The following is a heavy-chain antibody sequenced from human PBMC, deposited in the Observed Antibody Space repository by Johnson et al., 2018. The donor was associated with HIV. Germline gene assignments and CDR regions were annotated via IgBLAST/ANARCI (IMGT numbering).Heavy chain of an antibody. CDR2: IYSGGNK. CDR1: GITVSSSY. CDR3: AREGGAAAPDAFDI. D-gene: IGHD2-2*01. V-gene: IGHV3-66*01. J-gene: IGHJ3*02. Sequence: EVQLVESGGGLVQPGGSLRLSCAASGITVSSSYMSWVRQAPGTGLEWVSVIYSGGNKYYADSVKGRFTISRDNAKNSLYLQINSLRAEDTAVYYCAREGGAAAPDAFDIWGQGTMVTVSS.